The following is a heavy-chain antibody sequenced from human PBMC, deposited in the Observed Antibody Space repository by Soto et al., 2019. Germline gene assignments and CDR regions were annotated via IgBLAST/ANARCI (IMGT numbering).Heavy chain of an antibody. CDR1: GFTFSSAW. CDR2: IKSKSDGGTA. Sequence: EVQLVESGGALVKPGGSLRLSCVASGFTFSSAWMTWVRQAPGKGVEWVGRIKSKSDGGTADYAAPVKGRFSISRDDSQNTLYLQMNSLQTEDTAVYYCTKAHCGANCYGLNWFDPWGQGILVTVSS. CDR3: TKAHCGANCYGLNWFDP. D-gene: IGHD2-21*02. V-gene: IGHV3-15*02. J-gene: IGHJ5*02.